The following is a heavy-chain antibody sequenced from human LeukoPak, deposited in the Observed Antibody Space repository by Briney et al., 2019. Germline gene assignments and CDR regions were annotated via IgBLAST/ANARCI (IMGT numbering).Heavy chain of an antibody. CDR2: ISGTGSST. Sequence: GGSLRLSCAASGFTFSSYAMRWVRQAPGKGLEGVSAISGTGSSTYSADSVKGPLTISRDNSKNTLYLQMNTLRAEDTAVYYCAKSPYGLGSYAIAGDYWGQGTLVTVSS. CDR1: GFTFSSYA. CDR3: AKSPYGLGSYAIAGDY. J-gene: IGHJ4*02. D-gene: IGHD3-10*01. V-gene: IGHV3-23*01.